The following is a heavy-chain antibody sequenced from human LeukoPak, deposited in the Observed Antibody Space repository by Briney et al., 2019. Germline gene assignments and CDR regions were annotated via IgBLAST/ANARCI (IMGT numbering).Heavy chain of an antibody. CDR1: GYSITSAYY. Sequence: SETLSLTCTVSGYSITSAYYWGWIRQPPGKGLEWIGSIYHSGSTYYNPSLKSGVTISVDTSTNQFSLKLSSVTAADTPVYNFAGRIVLKVGYGGYNWFDPGGQRTLVTVSS. J-gene: IGHJ5*02. CDR2: IYHSGST. CDR3: AGRIVLKVGYGGYNWFDP. V-gene: IGHV4-38-2*02. D-gene: IGHD4-23*01.